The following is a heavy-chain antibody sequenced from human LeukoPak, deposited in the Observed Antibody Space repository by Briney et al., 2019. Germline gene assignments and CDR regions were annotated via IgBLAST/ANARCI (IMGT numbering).Heavy chain of an antibody. J-gene: IGHJ4*02. CDR3: ARAGTSGYLDY. D-gene: IGHD3-3*01. Sequence: GGSLRLSCAASGFTFSSYAMSWVRQAPGKGLEWVSSISSSNSYIYYTDSVKGRFTISRDNAKNSLYLQMNSLRAEDTAVYYCARAGTSGYLDYWGQGTLVTVSS. CDR1: GFTFSSYA. V-gene: IGHV3-21*01. CDR2: ISSSNSYI.